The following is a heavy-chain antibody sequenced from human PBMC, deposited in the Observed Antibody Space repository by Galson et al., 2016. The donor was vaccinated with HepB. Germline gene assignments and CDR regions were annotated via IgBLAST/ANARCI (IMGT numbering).Heavy chain of an antibody. CDR2: IDWDDDK. CDR1: GFPLSTSGMC. J-gene: IGHJ6*02. V-gene: IGHV2-70*01. D-gene: IGHD3-22*01. Sequence: PALVKPTQTLTLTCTVSGFPLSTSGMCVSWIRQPPGKALEWLALIDWDDDKYYSTSLKTRLTISKDTSKNQVVLTMTNMDPVDTATYYCARSLRYDSSGYSPAGNYYYGMDVWGQGTTVTVSS. CDR3: ARSLRYDSSGYSPAGNYYYGMDV.